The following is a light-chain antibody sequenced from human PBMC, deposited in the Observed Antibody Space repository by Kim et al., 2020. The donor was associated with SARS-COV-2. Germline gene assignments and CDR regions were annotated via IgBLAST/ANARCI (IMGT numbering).Light chain of an antibody. CDR3: HQYGKSQPIT. V-gene: IGKV3-20*01. CDR2: GAS. J-gene: IGKJ5*01. Sequence: GEIATLACRASQSVRNILDWSQQKPRQTPRLLLYGASSRAKGIPDSICRSGSGTDFSLTVRRLEPEDFAVYYCHQYGKSQPITFGQGTRLEIK. CDR1: QSVRNI.